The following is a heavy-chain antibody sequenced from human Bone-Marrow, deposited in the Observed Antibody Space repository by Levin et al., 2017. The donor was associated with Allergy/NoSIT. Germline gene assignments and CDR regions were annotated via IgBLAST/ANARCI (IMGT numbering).Heavy chain of an antibody. CDR3: ARGISMIEVLSIDAFDI. V-gene: IGHV3-48*04. CDR2: ISRSSGTI. J-gene: IGHJ3*02. Sequence: GGSLRLPCAASGFTLKTYSMNWVRQAPGKGLEWVSYISRSSGTIFYADSVKGRFTISRDNAKNSLFLQMNSLRAEDTALYYCARGISMIEVLSIDAFDIWGQGTLVTVSS. CDR1: GFTLKTYS. D-gene: IGHD3-22*01.